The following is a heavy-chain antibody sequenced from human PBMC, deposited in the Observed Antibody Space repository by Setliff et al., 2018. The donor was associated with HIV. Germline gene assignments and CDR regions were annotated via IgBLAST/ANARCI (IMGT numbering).Heavy chain of an antibody. D-gene: IGHD1-1*01. CDR3: AQLGMVDDFDY. Sequence: SATLSLTCTVSGGSISSYYWSWIRQPAGKGLEWIGRIYYSGSTNYNPSLKSRVTISVDTSKNHFSLKLRSVTAADTAVYYCAQLGMVDDFDYWGQGTLVTVSS. CDR1: GGSISSYY. J-gene: IGHJ4*02. CDR2: IYYSGST. V-gene: IGHV4-4*07.